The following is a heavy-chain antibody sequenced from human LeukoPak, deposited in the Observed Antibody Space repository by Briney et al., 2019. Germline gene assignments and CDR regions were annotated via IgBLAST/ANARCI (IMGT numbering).Heavy chain of an antibody. CDR3: ARAPQCFGESKYYMDV. CDR1: GYTFTSYD. J-gene: IGHJ6*03. Sequence: ASVKVSCKASGYTFTSYDINWVRQATGQGLEWLGWMNPNSGNTGYAQKFQGRVTITRNTSISTAYMELSSLRSEDTAVYYCARAPQCFGESKYYMDVWGKGTTVTISS. V-gene: IGHV1-8*03. D-gene: IGHD3-10*01. CDR2: MNPNSGNT.